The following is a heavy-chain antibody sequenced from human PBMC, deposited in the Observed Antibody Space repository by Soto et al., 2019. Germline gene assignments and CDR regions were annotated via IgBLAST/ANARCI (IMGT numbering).Heavy chain of an antibody. CDR1: GGSISSYY. CDR3: ARGGSWGVYYYYGMDV. V-gene: IGHV4-59*01. J-gene: IGHJ6*02. Sequence: SETLSLTCTVSGGSISSYYWSWIRQPPGKGLEWIGYIYYSGSTNYNPSLKSRVTISVDTSKNQFSLKLSSVTAADTAVYYCARGGSWGVYYYYGMDVWGQGATVTVSS. D-gene: IGHD3-10*01. CDR2: IYYSGST.